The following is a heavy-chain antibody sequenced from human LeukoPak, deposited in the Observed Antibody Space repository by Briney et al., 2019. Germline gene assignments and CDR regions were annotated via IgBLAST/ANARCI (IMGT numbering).Heavy chain of an antibody. V-gene: IGHV4-59*01. CDR3: ARGLPGRDAFDV. D-gene: IGHD3-16*01. CDR1: GGSISSYY. J-gene: IGHJ3*01. CDR2: IYYSGST. Sequence: SETLSLTCTVSGGSISSYYWNWIRQPPGKGLEWIGYIYYSGSTSYNPSLKSRVTISVDTSKNQFSLKLSSVTAADTAVYYCARGLPGRDAFDVWGQGTVVTVSS.